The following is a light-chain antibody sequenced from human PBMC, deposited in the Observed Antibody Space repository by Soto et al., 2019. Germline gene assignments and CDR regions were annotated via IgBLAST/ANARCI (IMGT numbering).Light chain of an antibody. J-gene: IGLJ1*01. CDR3: AAWDDSLSGYV. Sequence: QSGLTEPPSASGTTGQMVTIYCTGSSSNIGSNYVYWYQQLPGTAPKLLIYRNNQRPSGVPDRFSGSKSGTSASLAISGLRSEDEADYYCAAWDDSLSGYVFGTGTKVTVL. V-gene: IGLV1-47*01. CDR2: RNN. CDR1: SSNIGSNY.